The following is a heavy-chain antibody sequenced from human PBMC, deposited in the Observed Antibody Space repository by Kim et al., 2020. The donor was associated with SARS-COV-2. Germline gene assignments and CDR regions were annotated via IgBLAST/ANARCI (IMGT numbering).Heavy chain of an antibody. D-gene: IGHD2-8*01. CDR1: KFSFSTYW. V-gene: IGHV3-7*01. J-gene: IGHJ4*02. CDR3: VTLPCSMAFED. Sequence: GGSLRLSCVGSKFSFSTYWMTWVRQTPGKGLEWVANIKEDGSKKYYVDSVRGRFTISRDNAKNSVFLQMNSLGAEDTAVYYCVTLPCSMAFEDWGQGTLVTVSS. CDR2: IKEDGSKK.